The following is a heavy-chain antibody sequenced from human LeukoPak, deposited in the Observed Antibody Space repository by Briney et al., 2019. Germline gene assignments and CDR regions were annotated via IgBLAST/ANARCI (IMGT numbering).Heavy chain of an antibody. CDR3: ARDLVVGIAVADDY. Sequence: GGSLRLSCAASGLTFSSYSMNWVRQAPGKGLEWVSSISSSSSYIYYADSVKGRFTISRDNAKNSLYLQMNSLRAEDTAVYYCARDLVVGIAVADDYWGQGTLVTVSS. CDR2: ISSSSSYI. J-gene: IGHJ4*02. V-gene: IGHV3-21*01. D-gene: IGHD6-19*01. CDR1: GLTFSSYS.